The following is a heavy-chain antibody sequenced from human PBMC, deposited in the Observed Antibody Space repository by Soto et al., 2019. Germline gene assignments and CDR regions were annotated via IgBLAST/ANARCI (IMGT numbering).Heavy chain of an antibody. D-gene: IGHD2-2*01. V-gene: IGHV1-69*01. Sequence: QVQLVQSGAEVKKPGSSVKVSCKASGGTFSSYAISWVRQAPGQGLEWMGGITPIFGTANYAQKFQGRVTITADESTSKAYMELSSLRSEDTAVYYCGGHIVVVPAAPTYYYYGMDVWGQGTTVTVSS. CDR1: GGTFSSYA. J-gene: IGHJ6*02. CDR2: ITPIFGTA. CDR3: GGHIVVVPAAPTYYYYGMDV.